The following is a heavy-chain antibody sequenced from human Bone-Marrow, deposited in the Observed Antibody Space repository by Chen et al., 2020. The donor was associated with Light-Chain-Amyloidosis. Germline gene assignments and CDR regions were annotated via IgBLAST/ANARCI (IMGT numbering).Heavy chain of an antibody. D-gene: IGHD5-12*01. CDR1: GGTFDSRA. Sequence: QVLLVQSAAEVKKPGSSVKVSCKVSGGTFDSRAISWVRQAPGQGLEWMGGIVPGLETPNYAQKVQGRVTISADRSTSIAYMELRSLTSEDTAVYYCATRTEDIVDTMEVLGLAYWGQGTLVTVSS. CDR3: ATRTEDIVDTMEVLGLAY. CDR2: IVPGLETP. V-gene: IGHV1-69*06. J-gene: IGHJ4*02.